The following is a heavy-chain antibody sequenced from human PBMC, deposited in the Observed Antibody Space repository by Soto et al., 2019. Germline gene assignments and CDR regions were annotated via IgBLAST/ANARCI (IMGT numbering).Heavy chain of an antibody. CDR2: INPSGGYT. CDR3: ARVHPPPHSYPFDY. Sequence: QVQLVQSGAEVKKPGASVKVSYKASGYSFTNYFMHWVRQAPGQGLEWMGFINPSGGYTSYAEKFQGRVTMTRDTSTRTIYMELRSLRSEDTAVYFCARVHPPPHSYPFDYWGQGTLLTVSS. D-gene: IGHD3-16*02. V-gene: IGHV1-46*03. J-gene: IGHJ4*02. CDR1: GYSFTNYF.